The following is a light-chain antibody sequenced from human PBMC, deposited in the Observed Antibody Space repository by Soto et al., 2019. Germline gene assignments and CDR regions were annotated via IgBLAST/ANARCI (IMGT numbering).Light chain of an antibody. Sequence: EVVLTQSPDTLSLSPGERATLSCGASQSLSSSYLAWYQQKPGLAPRLLIYDASSRATGIPDRFSGSGSGTDFTLTISRLEPEDFAVYYCQQYGSSPLTFGGGTKVDIK. J-gene: IGKJ4*01. V-gene: IGKV3D-20*01. CDR3: QQYGSSPLT. CDR2: DAS. CDR1: QSLSSSY.